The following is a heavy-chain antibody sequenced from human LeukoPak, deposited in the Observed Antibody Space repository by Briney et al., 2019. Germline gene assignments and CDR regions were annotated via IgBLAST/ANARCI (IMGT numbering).Heavy chain of an antibody. CDR2: IKEDGSEK. D-gene: IGHD3-10*01. CDR1: GFTFSNYW. CDR3: ARDSPFGVY. J-gene: IGHJ4*02. V-gene: IGHV3-7*01. Sequence: QAGGSLRLSCAASGFTFSNYWASWVRQAPGKGLEWVANIKEDGSEKNYVDSVRGRFTISRDNAKNSLYLQMNSLRAEDTAVYYCARDSPFGVYWGQGTLVTVSS.